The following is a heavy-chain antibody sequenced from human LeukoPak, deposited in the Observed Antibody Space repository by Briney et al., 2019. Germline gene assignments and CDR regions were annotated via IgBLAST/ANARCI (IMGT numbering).Heavy chain of an antibody. J-gene: IGHJ4*02. Sequence: PGRSLRLSCAASGFTFSSYAMHWVRQAPGKGLEWVAVISYDGSNKYYADSVKGRFTISRDNSKNTLYLQMNSLRAEDTAVYYCARLRYSVVGTDYWGQGTLVTVSS. V-gene: IGHV3-30-3*01. CDR2: ISYDGSNK. D-gene: IGHD2-15*01. CDR3: ARLRYSVVGTDY. CDR1: GFTFSSYA.